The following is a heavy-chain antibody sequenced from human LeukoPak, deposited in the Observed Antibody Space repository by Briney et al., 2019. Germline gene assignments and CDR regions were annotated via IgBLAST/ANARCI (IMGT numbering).Heavy chain of an antibody. CDR1: GFTFSSYA. J-gene: IGHJ4*02. Sequence: GGSLRLSCAASGFTFSSYAMHWVRQAPGKGLEWVAVISYDGSNKYYADSVKGRFTISRDNSKNTLYLQMNSLRAEDTAVYYCARGGHPRYWGQGTLVTVSS. CDR2: ISYDGSNK. CDR3: ARGGHPRY. V-gene: IGHV3-30-3*01.